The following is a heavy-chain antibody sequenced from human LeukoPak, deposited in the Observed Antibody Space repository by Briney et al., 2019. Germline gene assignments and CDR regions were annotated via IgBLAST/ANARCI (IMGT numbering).Heavy chain of an antibody. CDR3: ARTLRWSLFDY. D-gene: IGHD4-23*01. CDR1: GFTVSSNY. V-gene: IGHV3-53*01. Sequence: GSLRLSCAASGFTVSSNYMSWVRQAPGKGLEWVSVIYSGGSTYYADSVKGRFTIPRDNSKNTLYLQMNSLRAEDTAVYYCARTLRWSLFDYWGQGTLVTVSS. J-gene: IGHJ4*02. CDR2: IYSGGST.